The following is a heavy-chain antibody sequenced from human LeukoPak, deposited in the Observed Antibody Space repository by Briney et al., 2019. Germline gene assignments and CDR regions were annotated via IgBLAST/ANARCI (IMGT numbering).Heavy chain of an antibody. CDR1: GGSISSYY. J-gene: IGHJ4*02. D-gene: IGHD5-18*01. V-gene: IGHV4-59*12. CDR2: IYYSGST. CDR3: ARGGYSYGLDY. Sequence: SETLSLTCTVSGGSISSYYWSWIRQPPGKGLEWIGYIYYSGSTNYNPSLKSRVTMSVDTSKKQVSLKLSSVTAADTAVYYCARGGYSYGLDYWAREPWSPSPQ.